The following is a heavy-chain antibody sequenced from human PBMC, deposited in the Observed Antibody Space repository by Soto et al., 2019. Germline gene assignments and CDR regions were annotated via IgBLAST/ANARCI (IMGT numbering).Heavy chain of an antibody. CDR1: GGSISSGGYY. CDR3: ARDYRIVVSPSPTAFDI. CDR2: IYYSGSA. D-gene: IGHD2-15*01. Sequence: PSEILSLTCTVSGGSISSGGYYWTWLRQHPAKGLEWIGYIYYSGSAYYNPSLKSRITMPVDTSKNQFSLKLSSVTAADTAVYYCARDYRIVVSPSPTAFDIWGQGTMVTVSS. J-gene: IGHJ3*02. V-gene: IGHV4-31*03.